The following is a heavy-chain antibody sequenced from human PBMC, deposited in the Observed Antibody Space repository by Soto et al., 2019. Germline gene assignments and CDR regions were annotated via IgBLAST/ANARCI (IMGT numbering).Heavy chain of an antibody. CDR3: SGDQSWEDGGWWFGP. CDR2: IDPTGGRT. J-gene: IGHJ5*02. Sequence: QAQLVQSAAEVKKPGASVKVSCKASGHSITSHYMHWVRQAPGQGLEWMGTIDPTGGRTNYAQKFEGRVTMSRDTSRSTVYMELSSLTSEDTAVYYCSGDQSWEDGGWWFGPWGQGTLVTVSS. CDR1: GHSITSHY. D-gene: IGHD1-26*01. V-gene: IGHV1-46*03.